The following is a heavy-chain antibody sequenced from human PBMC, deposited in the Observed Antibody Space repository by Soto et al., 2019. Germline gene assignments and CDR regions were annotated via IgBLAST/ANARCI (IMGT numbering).Heavy chain of an antibody. CDR3: ARSPPRDCTNGVCYSYYYYYGMDV. D-gene: IGHD2-8*01. CDR1: GYTFTGYY. J-gene: IGHJ6*02. Sequence: GASVKVSCKASGYTFTGYYMHWVRQAPGQGLEWMGWINPNSGGTNYAQKFQGRVTMTRDTSISTAYMELSRLRSDDTAVYYCARSPPRDCTNGVCYSYYYYYGMDVWGQGTTVTVS. V-gene: IGHV1-2*02. CDR2: INPNSGGT.